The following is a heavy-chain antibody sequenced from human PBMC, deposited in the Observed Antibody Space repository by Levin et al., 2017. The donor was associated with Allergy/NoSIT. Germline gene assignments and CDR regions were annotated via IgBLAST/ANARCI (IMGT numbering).Heavy chain of an antibody. V-gene: IGHV3-66*02. CDR2: IYSGGST. J-gene: IGHJ3*02. CDR3: ARDSGYDAFDI. CDR1: GFTVSSHY. D-gene: IGHD5-12*01. Sequence: GEPLKISCAASGFTVSSHYMSWVRQAPGKGLEWVSVIYSGGSTYYADSVKGRFTISRDNSKNTLYLQMNSLRAEDTAVYYCARDSGYDAFDIWGQGTMVTVSS.